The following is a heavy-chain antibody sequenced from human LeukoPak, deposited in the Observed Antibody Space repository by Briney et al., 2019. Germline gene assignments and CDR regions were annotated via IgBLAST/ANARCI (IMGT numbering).Heavy chain of an antibody. CDR1: GFTFSSYS. D-gene: IGHD6-6*01. Sequence: GGSLRLSCAASGFTFSSYSMNWVRQAPGKGLEWVSSISSSSSYIYYADSVKGRFTISRDNAKNSLYLQMNSLRAEDTAVYYCAKDLVQRGAFDIWGQGTMVTVSS. CDR3: AKDLVQRGAFDI. J-gene: IGHJ3*02. V-gene: IGHV3-21*01. CDR2: ISSSSSYI.